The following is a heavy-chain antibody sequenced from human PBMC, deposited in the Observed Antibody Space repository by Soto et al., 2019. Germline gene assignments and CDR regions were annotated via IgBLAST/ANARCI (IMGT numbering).Heavy chain of an antibody. J-gene: IGHJ4*02. CDR3: AKDSGYDSHLFDY. V-gene: IGHV3-30*18. D-gene: IGHD5-12*01. CDR1: GFTFSSYG. CDR2: ISYDGSNK. Sequence: GGSLRLSXAASGFTFSSYGMHWVRQAPGKGLEWVAVISYDGSNKYYADSVKGRFTISRDNSKNTLYLQMNSLRAEDTAVYYCAKDSGYDSHLFDYWGQGTLVTVSS.